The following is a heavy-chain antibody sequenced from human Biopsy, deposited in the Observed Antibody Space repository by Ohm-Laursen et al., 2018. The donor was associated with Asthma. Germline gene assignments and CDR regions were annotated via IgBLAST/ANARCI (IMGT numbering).Heavy chain of an antibody. CDR3: ARTFHFWSPYHAEHYQL. Sequence: ETLSLTCAASGFTFGDYWMSWVRQVPGKGLEWVANIKHDGTEKNHVDSLKGRFTISRDNAKNSLYLQMNSLRAEDTAVYYCARTFHFWSPYHAEHYQLWGQAPWSPSPQ. D-gene: IGHD3-3*02. J-gene: IGHJ1*01. CDR1: GFTFGDYW. V-gene: IGHV3-7*01. CDR2: IKHDGTEK.